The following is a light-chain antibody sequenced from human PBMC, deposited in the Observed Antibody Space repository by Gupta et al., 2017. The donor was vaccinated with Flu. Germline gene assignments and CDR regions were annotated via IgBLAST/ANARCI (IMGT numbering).Light chain of an antibody. CDR1: QSVSNNY. J-gene: IGKJ2*01. CDR2: GAS. V-gene: IGKV3-20*01. CDR3: QQYDTSPRYT. Sequence: EVVLTQSPGTLSLSPGERATLSCRASQSVSNNYLAWYQHKPGQAPRLLIYGASSRATGIPDRFSGSGSGTDFTLTISRLEPEDSAVYYCQQYDTSPRYTFGQGTKLEIK.